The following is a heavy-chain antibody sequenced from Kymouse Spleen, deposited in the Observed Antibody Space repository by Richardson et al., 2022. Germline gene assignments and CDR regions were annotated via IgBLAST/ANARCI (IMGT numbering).Heavy chain of an antibody. J-gene: IGHJ4*02. CDR2: INHSGST. D-gene: IGHD6-19*01. Sequence: QVQLQQWGAGLLKPSETLSLTCAVYGGSFSGYYWSWIRQPPGKGLEWIGEINHSGSTNYNPSLKSRVTISVDTSKNQFSLKLSSVTAADTAVYYCARRGIAVARDYFDYWGQGTLVTVSS. CDR1: GGSFSGYY. CDR3: ARRGIAVARDYFDY. V-gene: IGHV4-34*01.